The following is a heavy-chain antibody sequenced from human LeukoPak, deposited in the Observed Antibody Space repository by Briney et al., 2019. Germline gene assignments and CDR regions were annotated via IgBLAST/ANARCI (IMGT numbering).Heavy chain of an antibody. CDR1: GFTFSSYA. Sequence: GGSLRHSCAASGFTFSSYAMSWVRQAPGKGLEWVSAISGSGGSTYYADSVKGRFTSSRDNSKNTLYLQMNSLRAEDTAVYYCAKRFRRSPVVVVAATYNWFDPWGQGTLVTVSS. CDR2: ISGSGGST. V-gene: IGHV3-23*01. D-gene: IGHD2-15*01. J-gene: IGHJ5*02. CDR3: AKRFRRSPVVVVAATYNWFDP.